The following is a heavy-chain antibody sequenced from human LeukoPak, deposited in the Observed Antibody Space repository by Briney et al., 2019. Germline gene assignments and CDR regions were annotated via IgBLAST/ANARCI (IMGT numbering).Heavy chain of an antibody. D-gene: IGHD3-10*01. V-gene: IGHV3-53*01. CDR2: IYSGGNT. CDR1: GLTVSPNC. CDR3: ARARYGSGRYLNFFDY. Sequence: PGGSLRLSCAASGLTVSPNCMSWVRQAPGKGLEWVSFIYSGGNTYYADSMKGRFTMSRDNSKNTVYVQMNSLTDGDTAVYYCARARYGSGRYLNFFDYWGQGILVTVSS. J-gene: IGHJ4*02.